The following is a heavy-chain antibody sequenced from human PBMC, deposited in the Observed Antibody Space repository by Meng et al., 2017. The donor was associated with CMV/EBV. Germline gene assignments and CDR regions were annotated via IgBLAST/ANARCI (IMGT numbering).Heavy chain of an antibody. CDR1: AASTKNYN. J-gene: IGHJ4*02. V-gene: IGHV4-4*07. Sequence: QVQIQESGPGLANPSATLSLTCIVSAASTKNYNWNWVRQPAGQGLEWIGLIQVIGHTVYNPSLKSRVTVSLDASKSQFSLTLNSVTAADTATYYCAGSRPGGGACNYWGQGILVTVSS. D-gene: IGHD3-16*01. CDR2: IQVIGHT. CDR3: AGSRPGGGACNY.